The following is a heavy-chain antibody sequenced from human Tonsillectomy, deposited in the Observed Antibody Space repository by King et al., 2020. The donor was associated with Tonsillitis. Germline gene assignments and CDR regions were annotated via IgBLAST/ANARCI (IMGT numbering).Heavy chain of an antibody. J-gene: IGHJ5*02. V-gene: IGHV4-34*01. Sequence: VQLQQWGAGLLKPSETLSLTCAVYGGSFIGYYWSWIRQPPGKGLELIGESNHSGSTNYNPSHKGRVTISVDTAKNQVSLKLSFVTAADTAVYYCARYFGSYELDPWGQGTLVTVSS. CDR3: ARYFGSYELDP. D-gene: IGHD2-21*01. CDR2: SNHSGST. CDR1: GGSFIGYY.